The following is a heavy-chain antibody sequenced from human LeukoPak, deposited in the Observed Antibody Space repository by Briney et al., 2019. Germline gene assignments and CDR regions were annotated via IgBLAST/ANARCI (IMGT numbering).Heavy chain of an antibody. CDR1: GGSISSSSYY. V-gene: IGHV4-39*01. Sequence: SETLSLTCTVSGGSISSSSYYWGWIRQPPGKGLEWIGTIFYSGSTYYNPSLNSRVTISVDTSKNQFSLKLNSVTAADTAVYYCARHDYYYGSGSADCWGQGILVTVSS. CDR3: ARHDYYYGSGSADC. CDR2: IFYSGST. J-gene: IGHJ4*02. D-gene: IGHD3-10*01.